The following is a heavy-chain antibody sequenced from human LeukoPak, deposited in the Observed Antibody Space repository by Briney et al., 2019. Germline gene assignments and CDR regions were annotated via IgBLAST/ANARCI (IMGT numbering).Heavy chain of an antibody. CDR1: GGTFSSYA. J-gene: IGHJ6*02. D-gene: IGHD3-16*01. CDR3: AREGGPAASDV. Sequence: ASVKVSCKASGGTFSSYAISWVRQAPGQGLEWKGGIIPIFGTANYAQKFQGRVTITADESTSTAYMELSSLGSEDTAVYYCAREGGPAASDVWGQGTTVTVSS. V-gene: IGHV1-69*13. CDR2: IIPIFGTA.